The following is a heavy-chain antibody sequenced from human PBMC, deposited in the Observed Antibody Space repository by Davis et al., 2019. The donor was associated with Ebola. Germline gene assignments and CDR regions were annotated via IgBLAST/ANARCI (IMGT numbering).Heavy chain of an antibody. V-gene: IGHV3-74*01. Sequence: GSSLKISCAASGFTFSSYWMHWVRQAPGKGLVWVSRINSDGSSTSYADSVKGRFTISRDNAKNTLYLQMNSLRAEDTAVYYCARVAVAKYYFDDWGQGTLVTVSS. J-gene: IGHJ4*02. CDR1: GFTFSSYW. CDR2: INSDGSST. CDR3: ARVAVAKYYFDD.